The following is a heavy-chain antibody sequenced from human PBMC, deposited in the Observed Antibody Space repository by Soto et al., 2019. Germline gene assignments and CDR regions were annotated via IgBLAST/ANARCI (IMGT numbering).Heavy chain of an antibody. D-gene: IGHD5-12*01. Sequence: QVQLVESGGGVVQPGRSLRLSCAASGFTFSSYGMHWVRQAPGKGLEWVAVIWYDGSNKYYADSVKGRFTISRDNSKNTLLLQINSLRAEETAVYYCARDGGGYDESYCDYWGQGTLVTVSS. V-gene: IGHV3-33*01. CDR1: GFTFSSYG. J-gene: IGHJ4*02. CDR2: IWYDGSNK. CDR3: ARDGGGYDESYCDY.